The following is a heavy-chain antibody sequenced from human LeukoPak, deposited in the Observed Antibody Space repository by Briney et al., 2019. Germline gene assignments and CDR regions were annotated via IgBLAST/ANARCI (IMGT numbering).Heavy chain of an antibody. J-gene: IGHJ5*02. CDR1: GFTFSSYA. V-gene: IGHV3-23*01. CDR2: ISGSGGST. Sequence: GGSLRLSCAASGFTFSSYAMSWVRQDPGKGLEWVSAISGSGGSTYYADSVKGRFTISRDNSKNTLYLQMNSLRAEDTAVYYCAKDEVVPAAPNWFDPWGQGTLVTVSS. D-gene: IGHD2-2*01. CDR3: AKDEVVPAAPNWFDP.